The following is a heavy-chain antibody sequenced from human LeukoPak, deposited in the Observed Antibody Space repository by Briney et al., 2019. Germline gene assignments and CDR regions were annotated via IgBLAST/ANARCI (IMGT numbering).Heavy chain of an antibody. CDR1: GYSLSSGYY. CDR3: ARVSRGKSVGGDY. J-gene: IGHJ4*02. CDR2: IYHSGST. V-gene: IGHV4-38-2*02. Sequence: SETLSLTCTVSGYSLSSGYYWGWIRQPPGKGLEGIGSIYHSGSTYHNPSLKSRVTISVDTSKDQFSLKRSSMTAADTAMYYCARVSRGKSVGGDYWGQGTLVTVSS. D-gene: IGHD4-23*01.